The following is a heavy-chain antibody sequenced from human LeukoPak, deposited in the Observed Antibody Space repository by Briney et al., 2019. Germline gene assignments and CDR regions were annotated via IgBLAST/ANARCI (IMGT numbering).Heavy chain of an antibody. Sequence: PGGSLRLSCAASGFTFSSYGMHWVRQAPGKGLEWVAVIWYDGSNKYYADSVKGRFTISRDNSKNTLYLQMNSLRAEDTAVYYCARDLGDIVVVPAAMPFDYWGQGTLVTVSS. CDR2: IWYDGSNK. CDR1: GFTFSSYG. V-gene: IGHV3-33*01. J-gene: IGHJ4*02. CDR3: ARDLGDIVVVPAAMPFDY. D-gene: IGHD2-2*01.